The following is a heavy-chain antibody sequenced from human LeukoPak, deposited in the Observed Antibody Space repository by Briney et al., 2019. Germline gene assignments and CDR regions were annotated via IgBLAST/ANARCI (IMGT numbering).Heavy chain of an antibody. D-gene: IGHD5-24*01. J-gene: IGHJ4*02. Sequence: SETLSLTCAVSGGSISSGGYSWSWILQPPGKGLEWIEYIYHSGSTYYNPSLKSRVTISVDRSKNQFYLKLSSVTAADADVYYCASFEMGFDYWGQGTLVTVSS. CDR1: GGSISSGGYS. V-gene: IGHV4-30-2*01. CDR3: ASFEMGFDY. CDR2: IYHSGST.